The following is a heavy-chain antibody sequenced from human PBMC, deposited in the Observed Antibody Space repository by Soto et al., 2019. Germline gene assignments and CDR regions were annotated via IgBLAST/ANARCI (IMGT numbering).Heavy chain of an antibody. CDR2: IYYSGST. V-gene: IGHV4-39*01. J-gene: IGHJ4*02. CDR1: GGSISSSSYY. CDR3: LIAARPGDYSDY. D-gene: IGHD6-6*01. Sequence: PSETLSLTCTVSGGSISSSSYYWGWIRQPPGKGLEWIGSIYYSGSTYYNPSLKSRVTIPVDTSKNQFSLKLSAMTAAYTAVYFCLIAARPGDYSDYWGQGTLVTVSS.